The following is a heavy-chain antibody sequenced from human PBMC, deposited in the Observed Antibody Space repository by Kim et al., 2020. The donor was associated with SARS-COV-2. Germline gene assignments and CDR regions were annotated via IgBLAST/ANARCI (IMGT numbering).Heavy chain of an antibody. CDR1: GFTFSSYS. Sequence: GGSLRLSCAASGFTFSSYSMNWVRQAPGKGLEWVSSISSSSSYIYYADSVKGRFTISRDNAKNSLYLQMNSLRAEDTAVYYCARVLTLRSYWFPGGAFDIWGQGTMVTVSS. CDR3: ARVLTLRSYWFPGGAFDI. J-gene: IGHJ3*02. D-gene: IGHD1-26*01. CDR2: ISSSSSYI. V-gene: IGHV3-21*01.